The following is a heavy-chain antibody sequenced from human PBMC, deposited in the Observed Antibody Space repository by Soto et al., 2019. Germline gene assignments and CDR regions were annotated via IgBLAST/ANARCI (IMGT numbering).Heavy chain of an antibody. CDR3: ARSRTGTTYGGMDV. CDR1: GFAVSSNY. V-gene: IGHV3-66*01. Sequence: EVQLVESGGDLVQPGGSLRLSCAASGFAVSSNYMTWVRQAPGKGLEWVSVIHSGGDTHYAASVRGRFTISRDNYKNTLYLQMNSLRAEDTAVYYCARSRTGTTYGGMDVWGQVTTVTVSS. J-gene: IGHJ6*02. CDR2: IHSGGDT. D-gene: IGHD1-7*01.